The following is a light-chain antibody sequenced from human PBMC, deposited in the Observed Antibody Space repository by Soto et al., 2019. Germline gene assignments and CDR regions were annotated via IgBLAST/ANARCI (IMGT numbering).Light chain of an antibody. CDR2: YDD. J-gene: IGLJ2*01. CDR3: AAWDDSLNGLV. V-gene: IGLV1-36*01. CDR1: SSNIGNNA. Sequence: QSVLTQPPSVSAAPRQRVTISCSGSSSNIGNNAVNWYQQLPGKAPKLLIYYDDLLPSGVSDRFSGSKSGTSASLAISGLPSEDEADYYCAAWDDSLNGLVFGGGTKLTVL.